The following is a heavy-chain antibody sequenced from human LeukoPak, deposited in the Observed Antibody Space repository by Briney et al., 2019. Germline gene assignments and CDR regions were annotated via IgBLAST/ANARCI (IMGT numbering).Heavy chain of an antibody. CDR1: GGTFSSYA. V-gene: IGHV1-69*05. CDR2: IIPIFGTA. Sequence: SVKVSCKASGGTFSSYAISWVRQAPGQGLEWMGGIIPIFGTANYAQKFQGRVTITTDGSTSTAYMELSSLRSEDTAVYYCTSGVATIKAFDIWGQGTMVTVSS. D-gene: IGHD5-12*01. J-gene: IGHJ3*02. CDR3: TSGVATIKAFDI.